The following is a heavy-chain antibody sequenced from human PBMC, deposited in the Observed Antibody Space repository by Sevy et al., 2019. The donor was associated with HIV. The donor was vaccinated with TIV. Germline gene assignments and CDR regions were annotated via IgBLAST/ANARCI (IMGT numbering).Heavy chain of an antibody. J-gene: IGHJ4*02. CDR1: GFTFSANW. D-gene: IGHD3-16*01. CDR3: AHETFGRFES. V-gene: IGHV3-7*01. Sequence: GGSLRLSCAASGFTFSANWMNWVRQAPGKGLEWVANIKADGSDKHYVDSVEGRFTISRDNAKNLLFQQMNSLRVEDTAVYYCAHETFGRFESWGQGTLVTVSS. CDR2: IKADGSDK.